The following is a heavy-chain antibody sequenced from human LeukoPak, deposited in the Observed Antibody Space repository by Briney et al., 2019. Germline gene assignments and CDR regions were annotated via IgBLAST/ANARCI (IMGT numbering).Heavy chain of an antibody. CDR2: INPGYSDI. Sequence: GESLKISCKGSGYSFTSYWIGWVRQMPGKGLEWMGIINPGYSDIRYSPSFQGQVTISADKSISTAYLQWSSLKASDTAIYYCARHDNGYSGYVTIDYWGQGTLVTVSS. CDR1: GYSFTSYW. V-gene: IGHV5-51*01. D-gene: IGHD5-12*01. CDR3: ARHDNGYSGYVTIDY. J-gene: IGHJ4*02.